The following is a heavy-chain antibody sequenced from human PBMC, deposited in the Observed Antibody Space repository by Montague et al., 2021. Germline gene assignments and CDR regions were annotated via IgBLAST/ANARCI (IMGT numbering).Heavy chain of an antibody. Sequence: ETLSLTCTVSGASTNSSPYYWGWIRQPPGKGLEWIGSIYYSANTYYNPSLKSRLSISVDTTKNQFSLRLKSVTAADTAVYHCARVDCDGDCYTFDPWGQGTLVTVSS. D-gene: IGHD2-21*02. CDR3: ARVDCDGDCYTFDP. V-gene: IGHV4-39*01. CDR2: IYYSANT. J-gene: IGHJ5*02. CDR1: GASTNSSPYY.